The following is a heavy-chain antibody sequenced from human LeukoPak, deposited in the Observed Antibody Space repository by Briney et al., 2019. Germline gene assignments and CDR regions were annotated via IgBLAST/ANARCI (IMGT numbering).Heavy chain of an antibody. J-gene: IGHJ3*01. CDR3: ASEINWGSGAFDV. Sequence: GESLRLSCVGSGFMFSNFWMTWVRQAPGKGLEWVANINEDGSEKHYVESMKGRFTISRDNAKNSLYLQMNSLSAEDTAVYYCASEINWGSGAFDVWGQGTMVTVSS. CDR1: GFMFSNFW. V-gene: IGHV3-7*01. CDR2: INEDGSEK. D-gene: IGHD7-27*01.